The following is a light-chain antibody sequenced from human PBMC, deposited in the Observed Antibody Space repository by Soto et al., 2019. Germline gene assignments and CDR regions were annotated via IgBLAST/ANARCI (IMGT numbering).Light chain of an antibody. V-gene: IGLV2-14*01. CDR2: EVT. J-gene: IGLJ2*01. CDR1: SSDVGGYNY. CDR3: SSYTSTNTPVV. Sequence: QAVLTQPASVSGSSGQTITISCTGTSSDVGGYNYVSWYQQYPGKAPKLLTYEVTNRPSGVSNRFSGSKSGNVASLTISGLQAEDEADYYCSSYTSTNTPVVFGRGTKLTVL.